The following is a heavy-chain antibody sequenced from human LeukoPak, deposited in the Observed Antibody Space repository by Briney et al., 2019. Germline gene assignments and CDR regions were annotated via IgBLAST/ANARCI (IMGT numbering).Heavy chain of an antibody. CDR2: IYYSGST. CDR3: ARAPYSSSSYYYYGMDV. J-gene: IGHJ6*02. Sequence: SETLSLTCTVSGGSFTSYYWSWIRQPPGKGLEWIGYIYYSGSTNYNPSLKSRVTISVDTSKNQFSLKLTSVTAADTAVYYCARAPYSSSSYYYYGMDVWGQGTTVTVSS. CDR1: GGSFTSYY. V-gene: IGHV4-59*01. D-gene: IGHD6-13*01.